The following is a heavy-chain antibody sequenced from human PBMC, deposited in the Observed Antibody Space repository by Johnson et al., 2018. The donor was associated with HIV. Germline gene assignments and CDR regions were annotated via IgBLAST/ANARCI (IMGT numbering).Heavy chain of an antibody. J-gene: IGHJ3*02. CDR3: TTKPYSSSWYGAFGI. Sequence: VQLVESGGGLVKPGGSLRISCAGSGFTFSNVWMSWVRQVPGKWLEWVGHIKTKTDGGTTDYAAPVKGRFSMSRDDSKNTLYLQMNSLKTEDTAVYYCTTKPYSSSWYGAFGIWGQGTMVTVSA. CDR2: IKTKTDGGTT. D-gene: IGHD6-13*01. CDR1: GFTFSNVW. V-gene: IGHV3-15*01.